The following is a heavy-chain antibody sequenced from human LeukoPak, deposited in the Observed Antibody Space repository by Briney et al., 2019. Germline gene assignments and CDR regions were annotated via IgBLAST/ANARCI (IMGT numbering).Heavy chain of an antibody. J-gene: IGHJ5*02. V-gene: IGHV3-30*02. CDR1: GFTFSTYG. D-gene: IGHD6-13*01. CDR3: ARGDKQLVFNRNKGGFDP. CDR2: IRYDGSNK. Sequence: GGSLRLSCAASGFTFSTYGMHWVRQAPGKGLEWVAFIRYDGSNKYYADSVKGRFTISRDNSKNTLYLQMNSLRTEDTAVYYCARGDKQLVFNRNKGGFDPWGQGTLVTVSS.